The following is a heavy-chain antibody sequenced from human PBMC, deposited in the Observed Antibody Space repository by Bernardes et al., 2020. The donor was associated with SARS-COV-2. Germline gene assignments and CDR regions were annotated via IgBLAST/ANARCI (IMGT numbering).Heavy chain of an antibody. CDR1: GGSISSYY. V-gene: IGHV4-59*01. J-gene: IGHJ3*02. CDR2: IYYSGST. Sequence: SETLCLTCSVSGGSISSYYWSWIRQPPGQGLELIGYIYYSGSTNYNPSLESRVTISLDTSKNQFSLRLSSVTTADTAVYYCARDGDLGALDIWGQGTVVTVSS. CDR3: ARDGDLGALDI.